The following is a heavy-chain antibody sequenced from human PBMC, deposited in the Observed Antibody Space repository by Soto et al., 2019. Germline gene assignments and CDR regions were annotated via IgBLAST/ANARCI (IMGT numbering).Heavy chain of an antibody. D-gene: IGHD3-10*01. J-gene: IGHJ4*02. V-gene: IGHV1-69*13. CDR3: ARDPDYYFFDY. CDR1: GGTFSSYA. CDR2: IIPIFGTA. Sequence: ASEKVSCKASGGTFSSYAISWVRQAPGQGLEWMGGIIPIFGTANYAQKFQGRVTITADESTSTAYMELSSLRSEDTAVYYCARDPDYYFFDYWGQGTLVTVSS.